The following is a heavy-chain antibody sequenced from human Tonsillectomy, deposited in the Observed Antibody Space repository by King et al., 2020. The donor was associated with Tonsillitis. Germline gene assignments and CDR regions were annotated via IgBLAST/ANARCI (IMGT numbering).Heavy chain of an antibody. V-gene: IGHV3-23*04. CDR1: GFTFSSYA. D-gene: IGHD3-22*01. J-gene: IGHJ4*02. CDR2: VTGSGGST. Sequence: VQLVESGGGLVQPGGSLRLSCATSGFTFSSYAMAWVRQAPGKGLEWVSAVTGSGGSTFYADSVKGRFPGSRDTSKNTRYLQMNGLRAEDTALYFCVKGDSSSYYGDCWGQGTLVTVSS. CDR3: VKGDSSSYYGDC.